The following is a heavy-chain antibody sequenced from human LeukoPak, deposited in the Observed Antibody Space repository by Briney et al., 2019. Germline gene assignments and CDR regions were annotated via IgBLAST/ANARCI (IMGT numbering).Heavy chain of an antibody. V-gene: IGHV3-23*01. CDR3: AHPTEYSSSWYGNWFDP. CDR1: GFTFSSYA. J-gene: IGHJ5*02. D-gene: IGHD6-13*01. CDR2: ISASGGST. Sequence: GGSLRLSCAVSGFTFSSYAMNWVRQAPGKGLEWVSAISASGGSTYYADSVKGRFTISRDNSKNTLYLQMNSLRAEDTAVYYCAHPTEYSSSWYGNWFDPWGQGTLVTVSS.